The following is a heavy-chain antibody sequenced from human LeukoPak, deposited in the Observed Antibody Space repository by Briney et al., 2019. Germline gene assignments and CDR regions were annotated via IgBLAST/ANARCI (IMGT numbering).Heavy chain of an antibody. CDR2: IYSGGST. D-gene: IGHD3-10*01. CDR1: GFTVSSNY. V-gene: IGHV3-53*01. Sequence: GGSLRLSCAASGFTVSSNYMSWVRQAPGKGLEWVSVIYSGGSTYYADSVKGRFTISRDKSKNTLYLQMNSLRAEDTAVYYCARGERDYYGSGSYCDYWGQGTLVTVSS. J-gene: IGHJ4*02. CDR3: ARGERDYYGSGSYCDY.